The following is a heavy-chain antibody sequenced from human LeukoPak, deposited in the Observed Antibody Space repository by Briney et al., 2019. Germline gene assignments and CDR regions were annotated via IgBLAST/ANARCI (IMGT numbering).Heavy chain of an antibody. J-gene: IGHJ5*02. Sequence: GGSLRLSCVASRFTFSSYAMSWVRQAPGKGLEWVSAISGSGGGTSYADSVKGRLTISRDNSKNTLSLQMNSLRAEDTAVYYCAKDAYTSSWYRFDPWGQGTLVTVSS. CDR1: RFTFSSYA. CDR3: AKDAYTSSWYRFDP. D-gene: IGHD6-13*01. CDR2: ISGSGGGT. V-gene: IGHV3-23*01.